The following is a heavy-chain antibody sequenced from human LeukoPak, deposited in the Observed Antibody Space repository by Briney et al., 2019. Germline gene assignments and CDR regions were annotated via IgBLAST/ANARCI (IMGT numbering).Heavy chain of an antibody. CDR2: ISRRGSTI. V-gene: IGHV3-48*03. CDR3: ARESGSSGYYYFDY. J-gene: IGHJ4*02. Sequence: GGSLRLSCPASRFTFSSYEMEWVRQAPGKGMEWVSYISRRGSTIYYADSVKGRFTISRDNAKNSLYLQMNSLRAEDTAVYYCARESGSSGYYYFDYWGQGTLVTVSS. D-gene: IGHD3-22*01. CDR1: RFTFSSYE.